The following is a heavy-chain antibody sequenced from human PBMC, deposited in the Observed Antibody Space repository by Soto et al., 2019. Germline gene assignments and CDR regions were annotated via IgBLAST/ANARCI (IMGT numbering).Heavy chain of an antibody. J-gene: IGHJ4*02. V-gene: IGHV4-59*01. CDR1: GESLNNYY. Sequence: QVQLQESGPGLVRPSETLFLTCTVSGESLNNYYWSWIRQPTGKGLEWIGFVHYSGSTGYNPSLKSRVTISVDTSKNQLSLKVTSVTTADTAIYFCARGREPAVWGQGTLVTVSS. D-gene: IGHD6-19*01. CDR3: ARGREPAV. CDR2: VHYSGST.